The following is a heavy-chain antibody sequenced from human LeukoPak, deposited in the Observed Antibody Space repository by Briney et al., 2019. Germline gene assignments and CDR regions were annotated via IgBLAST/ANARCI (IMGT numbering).Heavy chain of an antibody. V-gene: IGHV1-69*04. CDR3: ARDPSGGYVPYFDY. CDR1: GGTFSSYA. J-gene: IGHJ4*02. CDR2: ITPILGIT. Sequence: ASVKVSCKASGGTFSSYAISWVRQAPGQGLEWMGRITPILGITNYAQKFQGRVTITADKSTSTAYMELSSLRSDDTAVYYCARDPSGGYVPYFDYWGQGTLVTVSS. D-gene: IGHD3-16*01.